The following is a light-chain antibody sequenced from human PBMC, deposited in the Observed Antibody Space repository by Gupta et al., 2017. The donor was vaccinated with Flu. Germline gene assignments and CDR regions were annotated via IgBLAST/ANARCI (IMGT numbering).Light chain of an antibody. J-gene: IGLJ3*02. CDR3: QVWDTASDHWL. V-gene: IGLV3-21*02. Sequence: SFILTQPPSVSAAPGQTASIACGGNNIGSETVHWYQQKPGQAPVLVLYDDDFRPSGIPERFSGSNSGNTATLTIRRVEAGDEADYYCQVWDTASDHWLFGAGTTLTVV. CDR1: NIGSET. CDR2: DDD.